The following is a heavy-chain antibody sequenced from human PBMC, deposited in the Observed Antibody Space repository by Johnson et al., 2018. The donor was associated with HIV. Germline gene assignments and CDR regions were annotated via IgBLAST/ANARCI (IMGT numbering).Heavy chain of an antibody. CDR2: ISWNSGSI. D-gene: IGHD5-12*01. V-gene: IGHV3-9*01. CDR1: GFTFEDYG. Sequence: VQLVESGGHLVQPGGSLRPSCAASGFTFEDYGMSWVRQAPGKGLEWVSGISWNSGSIGYADSVKGRFTISRDNAKNSLYLQLSSLRAEDTAVYYCARDAPNFFTSGVRDDAFDIWGPGTMVTVSP. CDR3: ARDAPNFFTSGVRDDAFDI. J-gene: IGHJ3*02.